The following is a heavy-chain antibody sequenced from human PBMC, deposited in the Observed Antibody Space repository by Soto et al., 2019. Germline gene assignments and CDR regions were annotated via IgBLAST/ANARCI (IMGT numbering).Heavy chain of an antibody. Sequence: GGYLRLSCAASGFTFSDYYMSWIRQAPGKGLEWVSYISSSGSTIYYADSVKGRFTISRDNAKNSLYLQMNSLRAEDTSVYYCASLFHDSSCYAFDIWGQGTMVTVSS. D-gene: IGHD3-22*01. J-gene: IGHJ3*02. CDR1: GFTFSDYY. CDR3: ASLFHDSSCYAFDI. CDR2: ISSSGSTI. V-gene: IGHV3-11*01.